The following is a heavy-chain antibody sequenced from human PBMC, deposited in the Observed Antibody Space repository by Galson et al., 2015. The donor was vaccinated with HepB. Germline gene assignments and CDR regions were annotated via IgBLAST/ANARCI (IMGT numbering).Heavy chain of an antibody. CDR2: ISAYNGNT. CDR3: HALALMGSSGPIDY. Sequence: SVKVSCKASGYTFTSYGISWVRQAPGQGLEWMGWISAYNGNTNYAQKLQGRDTMTTDTSTSTAYMELRSLRSDDTAVYYCHALALMGSSGPIDYWGQGTLVTVSS. J-gene: IGHJ4*02. D-gene: IGHD2-8*01. CDR1: GYTFTSYG. V-gene: IGHV1-18*01.